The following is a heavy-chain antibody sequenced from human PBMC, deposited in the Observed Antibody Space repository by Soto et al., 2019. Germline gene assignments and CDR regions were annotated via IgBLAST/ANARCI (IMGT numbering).Heavy chain of an antibody. Sequence: EVQLVETGGGLIQPGGSLRLSCAASGFTVSSHYMSWVRQTPGTGLEWVSILYASDSTFYADSVEGRFTISRDNSKNTVYLQLNSLRAEDTAVYYCATTVTRLIAFDVWGQGTMVTVSS. CDR2: LYASDST. V-gene: IGHV3-53*02. CDR3: ATTVTRLIAFDV. D-gene: IGHD4-17*01. J-gene: IGHJ3*01. CDR1: GFTVSSHY.